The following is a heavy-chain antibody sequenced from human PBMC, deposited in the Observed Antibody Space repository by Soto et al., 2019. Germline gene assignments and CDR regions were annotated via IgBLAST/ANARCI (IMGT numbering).Heavy chain of an antibody. CDR3: ARDSCSSTSCFD. CDR1: GFTFSSYS. Sequence: EVQLVESGGGLVKPGGSLRLSCAASGFTFSSYSMNWVRQAPGKGLEWVSSISSSRSYIYYADSVKGRFTISRDNAKNPLYLQVNSLRAEGTAVYYCARDSCSSTSCFDWGQGTLVTVSS. CDR2: ISSSRSYI. V-gene: IGHV3-21*01. J-gene: IGHJ4*02. D-gene: IGHD2-2*01.